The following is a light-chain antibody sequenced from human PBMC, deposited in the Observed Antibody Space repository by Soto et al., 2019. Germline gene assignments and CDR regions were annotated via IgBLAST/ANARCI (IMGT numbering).Light chain of an antibody. Sequence: IVLTQSPGTLSLSPGKESTLSCRASQGVDSNYLAWYQPKPGQTPRLXXYGASGRADGIPHRFSGSGFGTDLTLTISKVEPEDFALYDCQQYGTPRSVTFGQGTRLEIK. CDR1: QGVDSNY. V-gene: IGKV3-20*01. CDR2: GAS. CDR3: QQYGTPRSVT. J-gene: IGKJ5*01.